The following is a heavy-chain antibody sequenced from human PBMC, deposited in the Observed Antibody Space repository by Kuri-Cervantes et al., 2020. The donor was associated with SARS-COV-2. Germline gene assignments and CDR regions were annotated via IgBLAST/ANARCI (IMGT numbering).Heavy chain of an antibody. Sequence: GESLKISCAASGFTFSSYAMHWVRQAPGKGLEWVAVISYDGSNKYYADSVKGRFTISRDNSKNTLYLQMNSLRAEDTAVYYCARKYYDSSDLNWFDPWGQGTLVTVSS. D-gene: IGHD3-22*01. CDR3: ARKYYDSSDLNWFDP. CDR2: ISYDGSNK. V-gene: IGHV3-30*01. J-gene: IGHJ5*02. CDR1: GFTFSSYA.